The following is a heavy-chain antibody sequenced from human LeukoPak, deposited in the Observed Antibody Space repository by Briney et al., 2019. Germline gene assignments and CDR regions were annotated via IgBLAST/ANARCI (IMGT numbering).Heavy chain of an antibody. J-gene: IGHJ4*02. CDR3: ARLSSDYYGSGSSDY. CDR2: IYYSGST. D-gene: IGHD3-10*01. Sequence: SETLSLTCTVSGGSISSYYWSWIRQPPGKGLEWIGYIYYSGSTNYNPSLKSRVTISVDTSENQFSLKLSSVTAADTAVYYCARLSSDYYGSGSSDYWGQGTLVTVSS. CDR1: GGSISSYY. V-gene: IGHV4-59*08.